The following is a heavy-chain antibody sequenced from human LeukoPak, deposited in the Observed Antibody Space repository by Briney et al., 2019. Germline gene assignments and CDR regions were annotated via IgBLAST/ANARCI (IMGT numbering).Heavy chain of an antibody. CDR2: ISGSGGST. Sequence: PGGSLRLSYAASGFTFSSYAMSWVRQAPGKGLEWVSAISGSGGSTYHADSVKGRFTISRDNSKNTLHLQMNSRRAKDTAVYYCAKDRRSNGDWGQGTLVTVSS. J-gene: IGHJ4*02. CDR1: GFTFSSYA. D-gene: IGHD4-17*01. CDR3: AKDRRSNGD. V-gene: IGHV3-23*01.